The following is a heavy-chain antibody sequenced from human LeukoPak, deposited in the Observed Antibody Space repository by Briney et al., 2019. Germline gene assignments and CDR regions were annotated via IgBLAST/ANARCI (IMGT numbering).Heavy chain of an antibody. D-gene: IGHD3-10*01. V-gene: IGHV3-23*01. CDR3: AKITKATTPNY. Sequence: LAGGSLRLSCAASGLTFSNYAMNWVRQASGKGLEWVSGITDSGRKTYYADSVKGRFSISRDNSRNTVYLQMSDLRAEDTAVYYCAKITKATTPNYWGQGTLVTVSS. CDR2: ITDSGRKT. CDR1: GLTFSNYA. J-gene: IGHJ4*02.